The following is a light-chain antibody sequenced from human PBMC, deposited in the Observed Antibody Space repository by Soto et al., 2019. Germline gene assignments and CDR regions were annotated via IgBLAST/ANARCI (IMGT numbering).Light chain of an antibody. CDR1: RSNIGNNA. J-gene: IGLJ3*02. CDR3: ATWDDSLNARGV. V-gene: IGLV1-44*01. CDR2: NNN. Sequence: QSVLTQPPSASGTPGQRVTISCSGSRSNIGNNAVTWYQQFPGTAPKLLIYNNNQRPSGVPDRFSGSKSGTSASLAISGLQSEDEADYYCATWDDSLNARGVFGGGTTLTVL.